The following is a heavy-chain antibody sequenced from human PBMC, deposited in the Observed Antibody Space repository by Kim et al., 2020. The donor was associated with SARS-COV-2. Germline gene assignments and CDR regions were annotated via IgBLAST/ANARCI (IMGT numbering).Heavy chain of an antibody. Sequence: GGSLRLSCAASGFSFSSYPMHWVRQAPGKGLEWVALISHNSINTFYPDSVKGRFTISRDTSKNTLYLQMSSLRPEDTAVYYCARGNTYSSGSSFDIWGQGSMVTVSS. J-gene: IGHJ3*02. CDR2: ISHNSINT. CDR1: GFSFSSYP. CDR3: ARGNTYSSGSSFDI. V-gene: IGHV3-30-3*01. D-gene: IGHD6-19*01.